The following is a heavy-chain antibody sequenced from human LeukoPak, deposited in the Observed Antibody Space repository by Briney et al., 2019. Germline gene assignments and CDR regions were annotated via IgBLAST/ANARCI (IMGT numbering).Heavy chain of an antibody. CDR2: ISSSSSYI. D-gene: IGHD2-21*02. V-gene: IGHV3-21*01. CDR1: GFTFSSYS. J-gene: IGHJ6*02. Sequence: PGGSLRLSCAASGFTFSSYSMNWVRQAPGKGLEWVSSISSSSSYIYYADSVKGRFTISRDNAKNSLYLQMNSLRAEDTAVYYCARSWSLAYCGGDCSNAHYYYYGMDLWGQGTTVTVSS. CDR3: ARSWSLAYCGGDCSNAHYYYYGMDL.